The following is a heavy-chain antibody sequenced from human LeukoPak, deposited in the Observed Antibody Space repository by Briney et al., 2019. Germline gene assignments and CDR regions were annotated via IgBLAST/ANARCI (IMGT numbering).Heavy chain of an antibody. CDR2: IDTSSTTM. CDR3: ANPMGDYSQDPWFDP. V-gene: IGHV3-48*01. CDR1: GLTFSKYS. D-gene: IGHD2-15*01. J-gene: IGHJ5*02. Sequence: GGSLRLSCAASGLTFSKYSMTWVRQAPGKGLEWVSFIDTSSTTMYYTDSVKGRFTISRDNSKNTLYLQMNSLRAEDTAVYYCANPMGDYSQDPWFDPWGQGTLVTVSS.